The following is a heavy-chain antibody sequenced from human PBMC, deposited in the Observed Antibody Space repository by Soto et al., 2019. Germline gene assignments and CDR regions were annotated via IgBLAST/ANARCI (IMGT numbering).Heavy chain of an antibody. V-gene: IGHV3-30-3*01. Sequence: QVQLVESGGGVVQPGRSLRLSCAASGFTFSSYAMHWVRQAPGKGLEWVAVISYDGSNKYYADSVKGRFTISRDNSKNTRYLQMNSLRAEDTAVYYCARPRGCTNGVCSLKYYYYYGMDVWGQGTTVTVSS. D-gene: IGHD2-8*01. CDR3: ARPRGCTNGVCSLKYYYYYGMDV. CDR2: ISYDGSNK. CDR1: GFTFSSYA. J-gene: IGHJ6*02.